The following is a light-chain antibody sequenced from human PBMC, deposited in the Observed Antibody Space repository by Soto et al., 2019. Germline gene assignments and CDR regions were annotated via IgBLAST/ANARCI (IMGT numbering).Light chain of an antibody. Sequence: EIVLTQSPGTLSLPPGERATLSCRTSQSVSSSYIAWYQQRPGQAPRLLIYGASKRATDIPDTFSGSGSGTDFTLTISILEPDDFAVYYCQHYGSSPPLTFGGGTKVEIK. J-gene: IGKJ4*01. CDR3: QHYGSSPPLT. CDR2: GAS. V-gene: IGKV3-20*01. CDR1: QSVSSSY.